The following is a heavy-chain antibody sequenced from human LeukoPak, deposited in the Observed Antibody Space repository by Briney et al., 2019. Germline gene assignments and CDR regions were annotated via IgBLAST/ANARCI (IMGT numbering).Heavy chain of an antibody. CDR2: IKEDGRET. V-gene: IGHV3-7*01. J-gene: IGHJ4*02. D-gene: IGHD1-14*01. Sequence: GGSLRLSCAASGFTFGNYWMSWVRQAPGKGTEWVANIKEDGRETYYLDSVEGRFTISRDNARNSLELQMNSLRVEDTAVYYCAKAQNFRTSAFFYSWGQGTLVTVSS. CDR1: GFTFGNYW. CDR3: AKAQNFRTSAFFYS.